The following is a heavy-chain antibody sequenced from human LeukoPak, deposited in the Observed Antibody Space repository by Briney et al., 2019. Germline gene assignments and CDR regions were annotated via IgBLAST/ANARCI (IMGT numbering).Heavy chain of an antibody. V-gene: IGHV4-38-2*02. Sequence: SETLSLTCTVSGYSISSGYYWGWIRQPPGKGLEWIGSIYHSGSTYYNPSLKSRVTISVDTSKNQFSLKLSSVTAADTAVYYCARDGLFNWFDPWGQGTLVTVSS. D-gene: IGHD3-10*01. CDR1: GYSISSGYY. CDR3: ARDGLFNWFDP. J-gene: IGHJ5*02. CDR2: IYHSGST.